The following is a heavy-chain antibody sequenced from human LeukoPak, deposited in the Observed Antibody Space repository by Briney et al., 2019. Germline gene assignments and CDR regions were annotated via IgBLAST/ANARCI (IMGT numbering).Heavy chain of an antibody. CDR3: ARGSSGYYDILTAHPPLL. J-gene: IGHJ4*02. CDR1: GGSISSGGYC. V-gene: IGHV4-31*03. D-gene: IGHD3-9*01. CDR2: IYYSGST. Sequence: SQTLSLTCTVSGGSISSGGYCWSWIRQHPGKGLEWIGYIYYSGSTYYNPSLKSRVTISVDTSKNQFSLKLSSVTAADTAVYYCARGSSGYYDILTAHPPLLWGQGTLVTVSS.